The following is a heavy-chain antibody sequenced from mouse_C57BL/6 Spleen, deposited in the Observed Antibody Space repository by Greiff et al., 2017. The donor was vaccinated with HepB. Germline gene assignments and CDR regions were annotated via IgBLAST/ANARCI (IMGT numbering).Heavy chain of an antibody. CDR1: GYTFTDYY. D-gene: IGHD2-4*01. J-gene: IGHJ4*01. V-gene: IGHV1-26*01. Sequence: VQLKQSGPELVKPGASVKISCKASGYTFTDYYMNWVKQSHGKSLEWIGDINPNNGGTSYNQKFKGKATLTVDKSSSTAYMELRSLTSEDSAVYYCARKPYDYHYAMDYWGQGTSVTVSS. CDR3: ARKPYDYHYAMDY. CDR2: INPNNGGT.